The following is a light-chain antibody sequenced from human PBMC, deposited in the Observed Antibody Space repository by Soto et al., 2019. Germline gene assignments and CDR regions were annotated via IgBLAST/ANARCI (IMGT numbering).Light chain of an antibody. J-gene: IGKJ1*01. Sequence: DVVMTQSPLSLPVTLGQPASISCRSSQSLVSSDGNTYLSWFQQRPGQSPRHLIYQVSNRDSGVPDRFSGSGAVTDFTLKISRVEAEDVGVYYCMQGTHWPWTFGQGTKVEIK. CDR1: QSLVSSDGNTY. CDR2: QVS. CDR3: MQGTHWPWT. V-gene: IGKV2-30*01.